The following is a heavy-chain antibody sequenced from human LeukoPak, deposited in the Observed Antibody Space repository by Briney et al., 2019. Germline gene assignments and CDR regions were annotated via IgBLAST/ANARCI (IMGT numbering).Heavy chain of an antibody. CDR1: GFTFSTYA. CDR2: IAYDGSNK. Sequence: GGSLRLSCEASGFTFSTYAMHWVRQAPGKGLEWVAVIAYDGSNKYYADSVKGRFTISRDNSKNTLYLQINSLRPEDTAVYYCVREVVGAIYFDYWGQGTLVTVSS. D-gene: IGHD1-26*01. V-gene: IGHV3-30-3*01. CDR3: VREVVGAIYFDY. J-gene: IGHJ4*02.